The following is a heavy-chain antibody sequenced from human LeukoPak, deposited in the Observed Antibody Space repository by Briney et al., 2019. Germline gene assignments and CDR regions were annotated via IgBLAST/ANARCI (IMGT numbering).Heavy chain of an antibody. J-gene: IGHJ4*02. CDR1: GGSISSYY. V-gene: IGHV4-59*08. D-gene: IGHD5-24*01. CDR2: IYYSGST. Sequence: SETLSLTCTVSGGSISSYYWSWIRQHPGKGLEWIGYIYYSGSTNYNPSLKSRVTISVDTSKNQFSLKLSSVTAADTAVYYCARRRDDYNYNFDYWGQGTLVTVSS. CDR3: ARRRDDYNYNFDY.